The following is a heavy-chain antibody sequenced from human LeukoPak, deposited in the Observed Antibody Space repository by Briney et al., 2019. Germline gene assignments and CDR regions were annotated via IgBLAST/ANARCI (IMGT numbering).Heavy chain of an antibody. Sequence: PSETLSLTCAVYGGTFSGYDVSWIRQPPGKGLEWIGEINDNGSTNYNPSLKSRVSISVDTSKNLFSLKLSSVTAADSAVYYCARGSLVVAPRWFDPWGQGTLVTVSS. D-gene: IGHD2-2*01. CDR3: ARGSLVVAPRWFDP. CDR1: GGTFSGYD. V-gene: IGHV4-34*01. CDR2: INDNGST. J-gene: IGHJ5*02.